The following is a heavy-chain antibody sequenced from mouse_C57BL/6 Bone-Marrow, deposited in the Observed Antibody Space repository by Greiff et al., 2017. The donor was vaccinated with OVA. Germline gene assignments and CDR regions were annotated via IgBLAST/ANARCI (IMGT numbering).Heavy chain of an antibody. V-gene: IGHV1-19*01. J-gene: IGHJ1*03. CDR3: ARRGPYWYFDV. CDR1: GYTFTDYY. CDR2: INPYNGGT. Sequence: EVQLQQSGPVLVKPGASVKMSCKASGYTFTDYYMNWVKQSHGKSLEWIGVINPYNGGTSYNQKFKGKATLTVDQSCSTAYMELNSLTSEDSAVYYCARRGPYWYFDVWGTGTTVTVSS.